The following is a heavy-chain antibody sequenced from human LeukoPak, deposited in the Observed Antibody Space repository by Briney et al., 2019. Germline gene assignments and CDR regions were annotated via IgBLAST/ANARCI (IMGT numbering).Heavy chain of an antibody. CDR2: INPNSGGT. Sequence: ASVKVSCKASGYTFTGYYMHWVRQAPGQGLEWMGWINPNSGGTSYAQKFQGRVTMTRDTSISTAYMELSRRRSDDTAVYYCARGRRTGTAFLDYWGQGTLVTVSS. CDR3: ARGRRTGTAFLDY. CDR1: GYTFTGYY. D-gene: IGHD1-1*01. J-gene: IGHJ4*02. V-gene: IGHV1-2*02.